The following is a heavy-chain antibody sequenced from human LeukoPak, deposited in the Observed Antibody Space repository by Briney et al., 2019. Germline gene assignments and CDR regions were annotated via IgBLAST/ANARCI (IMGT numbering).Heavy chain of an antibody. CDR1: GGTFSSYA. CDR3: ARPSITMVRLYGMDV. CDR2: IIPIFGTA. J-gene: IGHJ6*02. V-gene: IGHV1-69*13. Sequence: ASAKVSCKASGGTFSSYAISWVRQAPGQGLEWMGGIIPIFGTANYAQKFQGRVTITADESTSTAYMELSSLRSEDTAVYYCARPSITMVRLYGMDVWGQGTTVTVSS. D-gene: IGHD3-10*01.